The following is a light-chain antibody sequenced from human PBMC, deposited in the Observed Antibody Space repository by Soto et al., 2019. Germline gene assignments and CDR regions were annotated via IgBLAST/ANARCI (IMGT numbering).Light chain of an antibody. CDR1: QSVGTF. V-gene: IGKV3-11*01. CDR2: DAS. Sequence: IVLTPYQATLSVSHGERATLSCRASQSVGTFFAWYQQKPGQAPRLLVYDASNRATGIPPRFSGSGSGTDFTLTIIRLEPEDFAVYYCHQHGFSPRTFGQGTKVDIK. J-gene: IGKJ1*01. CDR3: HQHGFSPRT.